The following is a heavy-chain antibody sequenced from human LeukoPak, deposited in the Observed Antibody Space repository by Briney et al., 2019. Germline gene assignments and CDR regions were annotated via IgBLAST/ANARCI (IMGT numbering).Heavy chain of an antibody. J-gene: IGHJ4*02. CDR2: IIPILGIA. Sequence: GASVKVSCKASGGTFSSYAISWVRQAPGQGLEWMGRIIPILGIANYAQKFQGRVTITADKSTSTAYMELSSLRSEDTAVYYCARLLVGATVPSDYWGQGTLVTVSS. CDR3: ARLLVGATVPSDY. D-gene: IGHD1-26*01. CDR1: GGTFSSYA. V-gene: IGHV1-69*04.